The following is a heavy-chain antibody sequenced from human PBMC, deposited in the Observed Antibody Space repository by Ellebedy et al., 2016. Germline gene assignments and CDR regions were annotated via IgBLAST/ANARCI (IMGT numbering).Heavy chain of an antibody. CDR3: ARDRYLDFWSGYYSS. J-gene: IGHJ5*02. D-gene: IGHD3-3*02. CDR1: GFAFDDVA. CDR2: ISARNVM. Sequence: GESLKISXEASGFAFDDVAMNWVRQAPGRGLEWVAYISARNVMFYADSVKGRFTISRDNAKNSVYLQMNSLRAEDTAVYYCARDRYLDFWSGYYSSWGQGTLVTVSS. V-gene: IGHV3-69-1*01.